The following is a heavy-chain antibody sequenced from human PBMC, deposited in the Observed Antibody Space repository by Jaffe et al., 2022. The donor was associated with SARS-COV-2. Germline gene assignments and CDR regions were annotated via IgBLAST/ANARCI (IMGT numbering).Heavy chain of an antibody. CDR2: IYYSGTS. Sequence: QVVLQESGPGLVEPSGTLSLTCSVSGASIFSYKWSWVRQSPGKGLEWLGYIYYSGTSYYNPSLKGRVTISADTSKSQVSLKVDSLTSADTAIYFCAATGQLGPLDSWGQGILVTVSS. V-gene: IGHV4-59*13. CDR3: AATGQLGPLDS. D-gene: IGHD6-6*01. CDR1: GASIFSYK. J-gene: IGHJ4*02.